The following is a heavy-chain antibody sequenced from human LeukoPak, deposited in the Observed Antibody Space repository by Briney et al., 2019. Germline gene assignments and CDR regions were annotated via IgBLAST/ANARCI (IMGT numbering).Heavy chain of an antibody. J-gene: IGHJ4*02. CDR1: GFTFSSYG. CDR2: IWNDGSNK. D-gene: IGHD6-13*01. V-gene: IGHV3-33*01. Sequence: GGSLRLSCAASGFTFSSYGMHWVRQAPGKGLEWVAVIWNDGSNKYYADSVKGRFTISRDNSKNTLYLQMNSLRAEDTAVYYCAREEISSWYFYSDYWGQGTLVTVSS. CDR3: AREEISSWYFYSDY.